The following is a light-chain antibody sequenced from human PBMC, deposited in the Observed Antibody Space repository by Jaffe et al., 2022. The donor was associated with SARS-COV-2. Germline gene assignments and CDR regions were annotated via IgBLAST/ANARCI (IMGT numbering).Light chain of an antibody. J-gene: IGLJ3*02. CDR3: SSYAGSSNLV. CDR2: EVT. V-gene: IGLV2-8*01. Sequence: QSALTQPPSASGSPGQSVTISCTGTSSDVGGYNYVSWYQQHPGKAPKLIIYEVTKRPSGVPDRFSGSKSGNTASLTVSGLQAEDESDYYCSSYAGSSNLVFGGGTKLTVV. CDR1: SSDVGGYNY.